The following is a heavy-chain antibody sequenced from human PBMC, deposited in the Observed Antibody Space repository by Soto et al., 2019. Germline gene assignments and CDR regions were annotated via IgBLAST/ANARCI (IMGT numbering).Heavy chain of an antibody. CDR1: GFTFSTYA. V-gene: IGHV3-30-3*01. CDR2: ISYDGSNK. D-gene: IGHD5-12*01. CDR3: ARDPRWIPVYGMDA. J-gene: IGHJ6*02. Sequence: GESLKISCAASGFTFSTYAIHYVRQAPGKGLEWVVVISYDGSNKYYADSVKGRFTISRDNSTNTLYLQMNSLRAEDTAVYYCARDPRWIPVYGMDAWGQGTTVTVSS.